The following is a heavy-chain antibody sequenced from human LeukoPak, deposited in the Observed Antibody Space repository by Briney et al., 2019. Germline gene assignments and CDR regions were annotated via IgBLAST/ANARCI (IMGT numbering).Heavy chain of an antibody. D-gene: IGHD6-13*01. J-gene: IGHJ4*02. V-gene: IGHV4-39*01. CDR3: AGDSSSWHRADY. CDR1: GGSISSSSYY. Sequence: SETLSLTCTVSGGSISSSSYYWGWIRQPPGKGLEWIGSIYYSGSTYYNPSLKSRVTISVDTSKNQFSLKLSSVTAADTAMYYCAGDSSSWHRADYWGQGTLVTVSS. CDR2: IYYSGST.